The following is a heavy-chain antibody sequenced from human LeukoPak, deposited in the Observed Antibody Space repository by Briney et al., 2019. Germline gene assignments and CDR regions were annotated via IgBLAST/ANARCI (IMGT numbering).Heavy chain of an antibody. V-gene: IGHV4-38-2*02. CDR2: IYHSGST. D-gene: IGHD3-22*01. J-gene: IGHJ3*02. Sequence: SETLSLTCTVSGYFISSGYYWGWIRQPPGKGLEWIGSIYHSGSTYYNPSLKSRVTISADRSKNHFSLKLSSVTAADTAVYYCTRGHAYHYDRSTYPGGPFDIWGQGTMVTVSS. CDR3: TRGHAYHYDRSTYPGGPFDI. CDR1: GYFISSGYY.